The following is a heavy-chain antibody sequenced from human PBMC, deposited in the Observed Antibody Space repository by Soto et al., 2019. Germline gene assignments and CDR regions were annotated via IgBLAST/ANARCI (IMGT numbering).Heavy chain of an antibody. J-gene: IGHJ4*02. CDR1: GFTFSDYY. Sequence: GGSLRLSCAASGFTFSDYYMSWIRQAPGKGLEWVSYMSSSSSFTNYADSVKGRFTISRDNAKNSLYLQMNSLRAEDTAVYYCTTDRTPYYYDSSGYYYFDFWGQGTLVTVSS. CDR2: MSSSSSFT. CDR3: TTDRTPYYYDSSGYYYFDF. D-gene: IGHD3-22*01. V-gene: IGHV3-11*05.